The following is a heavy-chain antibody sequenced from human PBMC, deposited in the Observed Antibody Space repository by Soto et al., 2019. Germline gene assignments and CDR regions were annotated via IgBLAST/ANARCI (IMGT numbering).Heavy chain of an antibody. CDR2: INHSGST. Sequence: SETLSLTCAVYGGSFSGYYWSWIRQPPGKGLEWIGEINHSGSTNYNPSLKSRVTISVDTSKNQFSLKLSSVTAADTAMYYCARDAGLVRLRANFYYYPGLDVWGQGTTVTVSS. J-gene: IGHJ6*02. CDR1: GGSFSGYY. D-gene: IGHD4-17*01. CDR3: ARDAGLVRLRANFYYYPGLDV. V-gene: IGHV4-34*01.